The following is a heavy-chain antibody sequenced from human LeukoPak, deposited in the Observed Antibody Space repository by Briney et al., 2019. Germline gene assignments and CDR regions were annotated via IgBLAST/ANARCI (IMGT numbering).Heavy chain of an antibody. Sequence: ASVKVSCKASGYTFSRYYIHWVRQAPGQGLEWMAMINPSGGSTTYVQKFQGRVTITRDTSTMTVYMELSSLRSEDTAVYYCAREFAAMVPNGFDIWGQGTMVTVSS. CDR1: GYTFSRYY. V-gene: IGHV1-46*01. CDR2: INPSGGST. CDR3: AREFAAMVPNGFDI. D-gene: IGHD5-18*01. J-gene: IGHJ3*02.